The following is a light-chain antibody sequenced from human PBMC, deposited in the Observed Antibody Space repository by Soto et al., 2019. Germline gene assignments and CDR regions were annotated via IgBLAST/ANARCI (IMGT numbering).Light chain of an antibody. J-gene: IGLJ1*01. CDR1: SGDVGGYYY. V-gene: IGLV2-8*01. CDR3: MSYVGSNIFV. CDR2: EVT. Sequence: LTQPPSASGSPGQSVTISCTGTSGDVGGYYYVSWYQHHPGKVPKLIIYEVTKRPSGVPDRFSGSKSGNTASLTVSGLQAEDEADYYCMSYVGSNIFVFGTGTKVTVL.